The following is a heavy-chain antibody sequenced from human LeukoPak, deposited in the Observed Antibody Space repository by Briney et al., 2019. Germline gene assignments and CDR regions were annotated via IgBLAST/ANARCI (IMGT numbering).Heavy chain of an antibody. CDR1: GYTFTGYY. J-gene: IGHJ4*02. CDR3: ARVLSHYDGSLDY. V-gene: IGHV1-2*02. Sequence: ASVKVSCKASGYTFTGYYMHWVRQAPGQGLKWMEWINPNSGGTNYAQKFQGRVTMTRDTSISTAYMELSRLRSDDTAVYYCARVLSHYDGSLDYWGQGTLVTVSS. CDR2: INPNSGGT. D-gene: IGHD3-22*01.